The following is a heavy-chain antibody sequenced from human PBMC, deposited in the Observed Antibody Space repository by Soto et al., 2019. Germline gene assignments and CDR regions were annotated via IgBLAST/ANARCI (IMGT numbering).Heavy chain of an antibody. D-gene: IGHD3-10*01. CDR3: ATDLGSYTSGYRCHYDMDV. Sequence: GGSLRLSCACSGVTFRNYVMRWVRQAPGEGLEWVSLISYDGNNKYYGDSVKSRFTISRDNSKTTLFLQMNSLRPENTAVYYCATDLGSYTSGYRCHYDMDVWGQGTKVTVS. CDR1: GVTFRNYV. J-gene: IGHJ6*02. CDR2: ISYDGNNK. V-gene: IGHV3-30*03.